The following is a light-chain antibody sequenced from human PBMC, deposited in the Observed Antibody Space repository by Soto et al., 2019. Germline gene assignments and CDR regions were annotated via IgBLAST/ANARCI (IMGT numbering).Light chain of an antibody. CDR1: SSNIGSNY. J-gene: IGLJ2*01. Sequence: QSVLTQPPSASGTPGQRVTISCSRSSSNIGSNYVYWYQQLPRTAPKLLISRNNQRPSGVPDRFSGSKSGTSASLAISGLRSEDEADYYCAAWDDSLSGVVFGGGTKLTVL. CDR3: AAWDDSLSGVV. V-gene: IGLV1-47*01. CDR2: RNN.